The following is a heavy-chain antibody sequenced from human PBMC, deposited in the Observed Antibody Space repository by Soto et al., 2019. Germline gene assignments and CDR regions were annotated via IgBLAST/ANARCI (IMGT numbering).Heavy chain of an antibody. CDR2: ISYDGSNK. CDR3: AKAIYDYGDYVGVQRGMDV. CDR1: GFTFSSYG. J-gene: IGHJ6*02. V-gene: IGHV3-30*18. D-gene: IGHD4-17*01. Sequence: GGSLRLSCAASGFTFSSYGMHWVRQAPGKGLEWVAVISYDGSNKYYADSVKGRFTISRDNSKNTLYLQMNSLRAEDTAVYYCAKAIYDYGDYVGVQRGMDVWGQGTTVTVSS.